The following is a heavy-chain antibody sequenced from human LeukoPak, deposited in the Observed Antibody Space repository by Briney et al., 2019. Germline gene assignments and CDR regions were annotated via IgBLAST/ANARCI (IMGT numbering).Heavy chain of an antibody. J-gene: IGHJ6*02. V-gene: IGHV1-2*02. CDR3: ARDRDGYYGMDV. Sequence: GASVKVSCKASGYTFTGYYMHWVRQAPGQGLEGMGWINPNSGGTNYAQKFQGRVTMTRDTSISTAYMELSRLRSDDTAVYYCARDRDGYYGMDVWGQGTTVTVSS. D-gene: IGHD3-10*01. CDR1: GYTFTGYY. CDR2: INPNSGGT.